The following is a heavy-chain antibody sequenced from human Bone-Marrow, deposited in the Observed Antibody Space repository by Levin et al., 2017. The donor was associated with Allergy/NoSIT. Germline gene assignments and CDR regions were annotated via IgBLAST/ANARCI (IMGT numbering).Heavy chain of an antibody. CDR3: ARSVAGEFDY. CDR2: IFYSGST. CDR1: GGSISGYY. V-gene: IGHV4-59*01. D-gene: IGHD3-10*01. Sequence: SQTLSLTCTVSGGSISGYYWSWVRQPPGKGLEWVGHIFYSGSTNYNPSLKSRVTISINTSKNQFSLNLTSVTAADTAFYYCARSVAGEFDYWVQGTLVTVSS. J-gene: IGHJ4*02.